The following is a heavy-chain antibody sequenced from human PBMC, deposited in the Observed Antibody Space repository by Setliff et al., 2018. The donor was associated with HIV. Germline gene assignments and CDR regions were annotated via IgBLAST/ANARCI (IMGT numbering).Heavy chain of an antibody. J-gene: IGHJ4*02. CDR3: ARGSPPTTTVTTRGRFDS. CDR1: GFSLSTNGMC. V-gene: IGHV2-70*11. Sequence: GSGPTLVNPTQTLTLTCSFSGFSLSTNGMCVSWIRQPPGKALEWLARIDWDDDEHYSTSLRTRLTISKDTSKNQVVLTMTNMDPVDTATYYCARGSPPTTTVTTRGRFDSWGQGMLVTVSS. CDR2: IDWDDDE. D-gene: IGHD4-17*01.